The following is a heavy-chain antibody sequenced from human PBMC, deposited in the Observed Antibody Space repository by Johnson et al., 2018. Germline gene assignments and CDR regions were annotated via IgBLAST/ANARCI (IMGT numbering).Heavy chain of an antibody. Sequence: EVQLVESGGGLVQPGGSLRLSCAASGFTFSSYAMSWVRQAPGKGLEWVSAISGSAGSTYYADSVKGRFTISRDNSKNTLYLQMNSLGAEDTAVYYRARDLGYFSGGSCPDYYYDMDVWGKGTTVTVSS. V-gene: IGHV3-23*04. J-gene: IGHJ6*03. CDR1: GFTFSSYA. CDR2: ISGSAGST. D-gene: IGHD2-15*01. CDR3: ARDLGYFSGGSCPDYYYDMDV.